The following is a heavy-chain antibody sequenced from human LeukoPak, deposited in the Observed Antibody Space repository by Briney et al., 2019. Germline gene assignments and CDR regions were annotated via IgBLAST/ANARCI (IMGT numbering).Heavy chain of an antibody. CDR1: GFSLGTSGMC. CDR2: IDWDDDK. CDR3: ARSPSAVPNNWFDP. D-gene: IGHD2-2*01. Sequence: ESGPALVKPTQTLTLTCTFSGFSLGTSGMCVSWIRQPPGKALEWLALIDWDDDKYYNTSLKTRLTISKDTSKNQVVLTMTNMDPVDTATYYCARSPSAVPNNWFDPWGQGTLVTVSS. V-gene: IGHV2-70*01. J-gene: IGHJ5*02.